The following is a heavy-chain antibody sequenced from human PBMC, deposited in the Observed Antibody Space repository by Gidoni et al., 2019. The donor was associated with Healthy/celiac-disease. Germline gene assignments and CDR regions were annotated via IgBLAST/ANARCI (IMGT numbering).Heavy chain of an antibody. J-gene: IGHJ4*02. CDR2: ISRSSSYI. V-gene: IGHV3-21*01. Sequence: EVQLVESGGGLVKPGGSLRLSCAAYGFTFSSYSMNWVRQAPGKGLEWVSSISRSSSYIYYADSVKGRFTISRDNAKNSLYLQMNSLRAEDTAVYYCARDHMTGDFDYWGQGTLVTVSS. CDR3: ARDHMTGDFDY. CDR1: GFTFSSYS. D-gene: IGHD3-10*01.